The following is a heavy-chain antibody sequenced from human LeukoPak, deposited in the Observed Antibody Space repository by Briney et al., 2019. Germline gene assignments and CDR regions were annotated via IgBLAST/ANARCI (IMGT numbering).Heavy chain of an antibody. CDR3: ARGQKRSGYWFDP. J-gene: IGHJ5*02. CDR2: MNPNSGNK. D-gene: IGHD3-3*01. Sequence: ASVKVSCKASGYTFTRFDIYWVRQTTGQVLEWMGWMNPNSGNKGYAQKFQGRFTMTMNTSTSTAYMELTSLTSEDTAVYYCARGQKRSGYWFDPWGQGTLVTVSS. V-gene: IGHV1-8*01. CDR1: GYTFTRFD.